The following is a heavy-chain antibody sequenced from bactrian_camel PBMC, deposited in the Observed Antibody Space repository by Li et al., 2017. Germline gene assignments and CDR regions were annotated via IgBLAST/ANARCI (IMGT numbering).Heavy chain of an antibody. CDR3: AADLGWCGSRPLQREFRN. Sequence: HVQLVESGGGSVQAGGSLRLSCAASGYMFSGYCMAWFRQGSGKDREGVASISWNGENTYYADSVKGRFTISHVNANNTLHLQMNSLKAEDTAVYYCAADLGWCGSRPLQREFRNWGQGTQVTVSS. CDR2: ISWNGENT. J-gene: IGHJ4*01. V-gene: IGHV3-3*01. D-gene: IGHD2*01. CDR1: GYMFSGYC.